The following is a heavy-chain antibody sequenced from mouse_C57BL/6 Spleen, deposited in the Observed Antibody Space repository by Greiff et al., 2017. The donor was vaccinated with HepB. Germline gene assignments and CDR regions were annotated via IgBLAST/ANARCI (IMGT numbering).Heavy chain of an antibody. CDR1: GFNIKDDY. Sequence: VQLQQSGAELVRPGASVKLSCTASGFNIKDDYMHWVKQRPEQGLEWIGWIDPENGDTEYASKFQGKATITADTSSNTAYLQLSSLTSEDTAVYYCTTRGEGFITTVVATPYWYFDVWGTGTTVTVSS. CDR2: IDPENGDT. D-gene: IGHD1-1*01. V-gene: IGHV14-4*01. CDR3: TTRGEGFITTVVATPYWYFDV. J-gene: IGHJ1*03.